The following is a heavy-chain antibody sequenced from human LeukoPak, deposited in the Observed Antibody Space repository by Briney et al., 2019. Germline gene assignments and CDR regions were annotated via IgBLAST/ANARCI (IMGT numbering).Heavy chain of an antibody. J-gene: IGHJ4*02. Sequence: GGSLRLSCAASGFTLSTYATSWVRQTPGKGLEWVAATSSSDAGTYHADSVRGRFTISRDNSKNTLYLQMNSLRAEDAAVYFCAKAPVTSCRGAYCYPFDSWGRGTLVTVSS. CDR2: TSSSDAGT. D-gene: IGHD2-21*01. CDR1: GFTLSTYA. V-gene: IGHV3-23*01. CDR3: AKAPVTSCRGAYCYPFDS.